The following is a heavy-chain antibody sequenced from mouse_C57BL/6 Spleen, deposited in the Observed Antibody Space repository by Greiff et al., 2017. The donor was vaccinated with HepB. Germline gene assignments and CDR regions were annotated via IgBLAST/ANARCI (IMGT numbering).Heavy chain of an antibody. J-gene: IGHJ4*01. Sequence: VQLQQPGAELVKPGASVKLSCKASGYTFTSYWMHWVKQRPGRGLEWIGRIDPNSGGTKYNEKFKSKATLTVDKPSSTAYMQLSSLTSEDSAVYYCARNPLYYGSSYPYAMDYWGQGTSVTVSS. CDR2: IDPNSGGT. V-gene: IGHV1-72*01. CDR3: ARNPLYYGSSYPYAMDY. CDR1: GYTFTSYW. D-gene: IGHD1-1*01.